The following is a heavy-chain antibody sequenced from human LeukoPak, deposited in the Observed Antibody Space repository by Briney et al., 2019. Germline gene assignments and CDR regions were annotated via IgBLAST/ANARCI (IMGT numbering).Heavy chain of an antibody. J-gene: IGHJ4*02. CDR3: KRGLVLKNIAVSTSCRCYCDY. Sequence: QTGGSLRLSCAASGFTVSSNEMRWVRQAPGKGLEWVSSISGGGTYCADSRKGRFTISRDNSKNPLHLQMHSLRAEDTAVYYCKRGLVLKNIAVSTSCRCYCDYWGQGTLVTVSS. V-gene: IGHV3-38-3*01. CDR2: ISGGGT. D-gene: IGHD2-2*01. CDR1: GFTVSSNE.